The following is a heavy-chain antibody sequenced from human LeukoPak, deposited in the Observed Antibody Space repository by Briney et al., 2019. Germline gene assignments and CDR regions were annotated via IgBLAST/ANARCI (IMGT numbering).Heavy chain of an antibody. CDR1: GFTFSSYS. Sequence: GGSLRLSCAASGFTFSSYSMNWVRQAPGKGLEWVSSISSSSSNIYYADSVKGRFTISRDNAKNSLYLQMNSLRVEDTAGYYVAKTVVAATPWFDPWGQGTLVTVPS. V-gene: IGHV3-21*01. J-gene: IGHJ5*02. CDR2: ISSSSSNI. D-gene: IGHD2-15*01. CDR3: AKTVVAATPWFDP.